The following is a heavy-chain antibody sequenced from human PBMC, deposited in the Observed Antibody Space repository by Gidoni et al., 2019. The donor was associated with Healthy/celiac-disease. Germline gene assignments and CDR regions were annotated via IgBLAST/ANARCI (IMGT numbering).Heavy chain of an antibody. CDR3: AHSYDYVWGSYRARGALFDY. CDR1: GFSLSTSGVG. J-gene: IGHJ4*02. D-gene: IGHD3-16*02. CDR2: IYWYDDK. V-gene: IGHV2-5*01. Sequence: QITLKESGHTLVTHTQTLTLTCTFSGFSLSTSGVGVGWIRQPPGKDLEWLALIYWYDDKRYSPSLNSRLTITKDTSKNQVVLTMTNMDPVDTATYYCAHSYDYVWGSYRARGALFDYWGQGTLVTVSS.